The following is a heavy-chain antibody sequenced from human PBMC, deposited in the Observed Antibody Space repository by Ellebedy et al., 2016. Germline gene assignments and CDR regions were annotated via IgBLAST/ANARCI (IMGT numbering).Heavy chain of an antibody. D-gene: IGHD3-22*01. CDR1: GGSISSSSYY. CDR2: IYYSGST. CDR3: ARVTSVPYDRRRDYFDY. V-gene: IGHV4-39*07. Sequence: SETLSLXXTVSGGSISSSSYYWGWIRQPPGKGLEWIGSIYYSGSTYYNPSLKSRVTISVDTSKNQFSLKLSSVTAADTAVYYCARVTSVPYDRRRDYFDYWGQGTLVTVSS. J-gene: IGHJ4*02.